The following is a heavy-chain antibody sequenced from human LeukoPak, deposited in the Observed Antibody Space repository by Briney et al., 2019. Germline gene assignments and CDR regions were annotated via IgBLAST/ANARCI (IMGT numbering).Heavy chain of an antibody. CDR2: ISGSGVST. CDR1: GFTFSSYT. V-gene: IGHV3-23*01. Sequence: WGSLRLSCAVSGFTFSSYTISWVRQGPGQGLGWVSSISGSGVSTYYADYVKGRFTLSRDNSKNTLYLQINSLRAEDTAVYYCAKQWRGTGDAFDIWGQGTMVTVSS. CDR3: AKQWRGTGDAFDI. D-gene: IGHD3/OR15-3a*01. J-gene: IGHJ3*02.